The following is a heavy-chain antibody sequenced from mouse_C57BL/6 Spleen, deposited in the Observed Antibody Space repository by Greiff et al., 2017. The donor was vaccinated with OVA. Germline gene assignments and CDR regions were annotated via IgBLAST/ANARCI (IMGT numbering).Heavy chain of an antibody. J-gene: IGHJ4*01. CDR2: ISYDGSN. Sequence: EVQLQESGPGLVKPSQSLSLTCSVTGYSITSGYYWNWIRQFPGNKLEWMGYISYDGSNNYNPSLKNRISITRDTSKNQFFLKLNSVTTEDTATYYCARDFITTVVGGAMDYWGQGTSVTVSS. D-gene: IGHD1-1*01. CDR3: ARDFITTVVGGAMDY. CDR1: GYSITSGYY. V-gene: IGHV3-6*01.